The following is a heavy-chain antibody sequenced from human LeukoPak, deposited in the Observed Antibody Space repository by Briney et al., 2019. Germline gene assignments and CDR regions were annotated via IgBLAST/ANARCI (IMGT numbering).Heavy chain of an antibody. CDR3: AKDRPNGMDF. CDR1: GFTFVNYA. Sequence: GGSLRLSCAASGFTFVNYAMSWVRQSPGKGLVWVSGITGLGDGIYYADSVKGRFTISRDNSKNTLYLQMNSLRAEDTAVYYCAKDRPNGMDFWGQGTTVTVSS. D-gene: IGHD6-6*01. V-gene: IGHV3-23*01. J-gene: IGHJ6*02. CDR2: ITGLGDGI.